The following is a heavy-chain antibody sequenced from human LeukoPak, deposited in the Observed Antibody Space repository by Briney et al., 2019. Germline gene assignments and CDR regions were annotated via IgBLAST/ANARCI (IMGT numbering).Heavy chain of an antibody. Sequence: PGGSLRLSCAASGFNFRVYAMHWVRQAPGKGLEWVALIRSNGNEKFYLDAVQGRFTISRDNSKNTLFLQMSSLRPEDTAVYYCAKDRDGSGSFKKRMDVWGQGTTVSVSS. V-gene: IGHV3-30*02. CDR1: GFNFRVYA. CDR3: AKDRDGSGSFKKRMDV. CDR2: IRSNGNEK. J-gene: IGHJ6*02. D-gene: IGHD3-10*01.